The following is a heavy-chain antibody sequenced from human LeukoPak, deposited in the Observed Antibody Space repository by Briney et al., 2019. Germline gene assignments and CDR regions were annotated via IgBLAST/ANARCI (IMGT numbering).Heavy chain of an antibody. V-gene: IGHV4-39*07. CDR2: INHSGST. CDR1: GGSISRSDHY. J-gene: IGHJ4*02. D-gene: IGHD4-17*01. Sequence: PSETLSLTCSVSGGSISRSDHYWSWIRQPPGKGLEWIGEINHSGSTNYNPSLKSRVTISVDTSKNQFSLKLSSVTAADTAVYYCARRTVTTDYWGQGTLVTVSS. CDR3: ARRTVTTDY.